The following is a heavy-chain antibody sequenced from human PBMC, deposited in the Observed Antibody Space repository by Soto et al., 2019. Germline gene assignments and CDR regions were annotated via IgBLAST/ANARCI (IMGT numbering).Heavy chain of an antibody. Sequence: SLRLSCATYGFSFSTYAIHWVRQAPGKGLDWVAVISNDGSKRYYAQSVKGRFTISRDNSNNTVDLQMNSLRAEDTALYYCARSIAVAGLDYWGPGTLVTVSS. V-gene: IGHV3-30-3*01. CDR2: ISNDGSKR. CDR1: GFSFSTYA. CDR3: ARSIAVAGLDY. J-gene: IGHJ4*02. D-gene: IGHD6-19*01.